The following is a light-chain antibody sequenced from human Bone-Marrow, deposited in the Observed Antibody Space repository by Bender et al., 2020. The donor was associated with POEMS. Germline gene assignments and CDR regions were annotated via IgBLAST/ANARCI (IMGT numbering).Light chain of an antibody. Sequence: QSALTQPRSVSGSPGQSITISCTGTSSDVGGYNHVSWYQQHPGKVPKLMIYEVNKRPSGVSNRFSGSKSGNTASLTISGLQSEDEADYYCAVWDDSLNGWVFGGGTKLTVL. V-gene: IGLV2-14*01. CDR2: EVN. CDR3: AVWDDSLNGWV. J-gene: IGLJ3*02. CDR1: SSDVGGYNH.